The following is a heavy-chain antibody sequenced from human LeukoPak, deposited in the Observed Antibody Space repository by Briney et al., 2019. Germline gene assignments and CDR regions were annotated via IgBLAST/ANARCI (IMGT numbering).Heavy chain of an antibody. J-gene: IGHJ4*02. V-gene: IGHV3-30*18. CDR1: GFTFSSYG. CDR3: AKDSRIHIRYFDWLLWAESEYYFDY. CDR2: ISYDGSNK. D-gene: IGHD3-9*01. Sequence: PGRSLRLSCAASGFTFSSYGMHWVRQAPGKGLEWVAVISYDGSNKYYADSVKGRFTISRDNSKNTLYLQMNSLRAEDTAVYYCAKDSRIHIRYFDWLLWAESEYYFDYWGQRTLVTVSS.